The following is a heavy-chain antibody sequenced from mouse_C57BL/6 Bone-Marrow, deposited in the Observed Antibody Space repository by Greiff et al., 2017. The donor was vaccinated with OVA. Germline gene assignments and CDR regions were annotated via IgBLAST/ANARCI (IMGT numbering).Heavy chain of an antibody. J-gene: IGHJ4*01. D-gene: IGHD2-13*01. CDR3: ARRFQGDMDD. Sequence: QVQLKESGAELVRPGTSVKMSCKASGYTFTNYWIGWAKQRPGHGLEWIGDIYPGGGYTNYNEKFKGKATLTADKSSSTAYMQFSSLTSEDSAIYYCARRFQGDMDDWGQGTSVTVSS. CDR1: GYTFTNYW. CDR2: IYPGGGYT. V-gene: IGHV1-63*01.